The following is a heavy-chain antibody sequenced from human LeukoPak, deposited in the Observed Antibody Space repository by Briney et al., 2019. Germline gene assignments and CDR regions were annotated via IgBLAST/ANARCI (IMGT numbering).Heavy chain of an antibody. D-gene: IGHD3-10*01. V-gene: IGHV3-66*01. CDR1: GFTVRNNY. J-gene: IGHJ4*02. CDR2: IYSGGST. CDR3: ATGERTVRGDGVDY. Sequence: GGSLRLSCAASGFTVRNNYMSWVRQAPGRGLEWVSVIYSGGSTYYADSVKGRFTISRDNSKNTLYLQMNSLRAEDTAVYFCATGERTVRGDGVDYWGQGTLVTVSS.